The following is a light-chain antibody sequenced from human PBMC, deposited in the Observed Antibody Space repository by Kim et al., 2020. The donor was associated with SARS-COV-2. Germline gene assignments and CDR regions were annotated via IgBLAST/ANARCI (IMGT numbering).Light chain of an antibody. CDR3: QQSHSTPLT. CDR1: QSITNY. J-gene: IGKJ3*01. Sequence: DIQMTQSPSSLSASVGDRVTLTCRASQSITNYLNWYQQKPGKAPKLLIYAASSLQSGVPSRFSGSGSGTDFTLTISSLQPEDFATYYCQQSHSTPLTFGPGTKVDIK. CDR2: AAS. V-gene: IGKV1-39*01.